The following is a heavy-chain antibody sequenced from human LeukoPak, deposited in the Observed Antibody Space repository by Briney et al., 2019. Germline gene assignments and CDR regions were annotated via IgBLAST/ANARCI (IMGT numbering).Heavy chain of an antibody. CDR3: ARDLVVTSGY. CDR2: INGDGSST. Sequence: GGSLRLSCAASGFTFSSYSMNWVRQAPGKGLVWVSRINGDGSSTTYADSVKGRFTISRDNAKNTLYLQMNGLRAEDTAVYHCARDLVVTSGYWGQGTLVTVSS. CDR1: GFTFSSYS. V-gene: IGHV3-74*01. D-gene: IGHD2-2*01. J-gene: IGHJ4*02.